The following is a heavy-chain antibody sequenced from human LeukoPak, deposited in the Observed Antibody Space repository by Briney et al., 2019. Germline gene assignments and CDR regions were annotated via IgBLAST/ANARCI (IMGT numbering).Heavy chain of an antibody. CDR2: ISGSSGII. J-gene: IGHJ4*02. D-gene: IGHD2-15*01. Sequence: GGSLRLSCAASGFTFNTYTMNWVRQAPGKGLEWVSYISGSSGIIDYADSVRGRFTISRDNAKNSLYLQMSSLRAEDTAVYYCAQLLLRGPTAWGQGTLVTVSS. V-gene: IGHV3-48*01. CDR1: GFTFNTYT. CDR3: AQLLLRGPTA.